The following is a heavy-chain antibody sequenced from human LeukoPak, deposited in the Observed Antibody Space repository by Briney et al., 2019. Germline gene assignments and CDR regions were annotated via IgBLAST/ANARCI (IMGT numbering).Heavy chain of an antibody. J-gene: IGHJ4*02. D-gene: IGHD6-19*01. CDR2: IYHSGNT. CDR1: GYSISSGFY. V-gene: IGHV4-38-2*02. Sequence: SETLSLTCTVSGYSISSGFYVGWIRQSPEKGLEWIGSIYHSGNTYYSPSLKSRVAISVDTSQNQLSLSLTSVTAADTAVYYCARAVGSSWYFFDYWGQGTLVTVSS. CDR3: ARAVGSSWYFFDY.